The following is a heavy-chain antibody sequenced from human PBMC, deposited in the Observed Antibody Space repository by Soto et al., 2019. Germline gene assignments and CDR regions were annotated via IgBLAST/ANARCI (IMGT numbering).Heavy chain of an antibody. CDR3: ARQNSGWSYYFDY. V-gene: IGHV3-30-3*01. Sequence: QVQLGGSGGGVVQPGRSLRLSCAASGFTFSTYAMHWVGQAPGKGLEWMAVISYDGSVRYYADSLKGRFTISRDNSKNTLYLEMNSLRSGDTALYYCARQNSGWSYYFDYWGQGTLVTVSS. J-gene: IGHJ4*02. CDR1: GFTFSTYA. D-gene: IGHD6-19*01. CDR2: ISYDGSVR.